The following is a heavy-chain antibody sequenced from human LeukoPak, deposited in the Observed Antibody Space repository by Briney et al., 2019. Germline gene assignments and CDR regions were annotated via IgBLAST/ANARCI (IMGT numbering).Heavy chain of an antibody. V-gene: IGHV3-7*01. D-gene: IGHD6-19*01. CDR2: IKQDGSEN. CDR1: GFTFSNYW. CDR3: ATGGGWYFDF. Sequence: GGSLRLSCAASGFTFSNYWMNWVRQAPGKGLEWVASIKQDGSENYYVDSVKGRFTISRDNAKNSLYLQMNSLRVEDTAVYYCATGGGWYFDFWGQGALTTASS. J-gene: IGHJ4*02.